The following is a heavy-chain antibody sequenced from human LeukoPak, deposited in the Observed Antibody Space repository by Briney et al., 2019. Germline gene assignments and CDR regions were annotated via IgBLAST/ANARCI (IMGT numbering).Heavy chain of an antibody. D-gene: IGHD6-6*01. CDR1: GYTFTSYG. CDR2: ISAYNGNT. CDR3: ARFSLAAGSSSPPRDY. J-gene: IGHJ4*02. V-gene: IGHV1-18*01. Sequence: ASVKVSCKASGYTFTSYGISWVRQDPGQGLEWMGWISAYNGNTNYAQKLQGRVTMTTDTSTSTAYMELRSLRSDDTAVYYCARFSLAAGSSSPPRDYWGQGTLVTVSS.